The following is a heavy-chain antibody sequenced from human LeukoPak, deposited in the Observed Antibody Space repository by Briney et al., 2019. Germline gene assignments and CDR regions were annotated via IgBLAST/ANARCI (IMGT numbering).Heavy chain of an antibody. D-gene: IGHD4-17*01. Sequence: PSETLALTCTGSGGSISGYYWSWIRQPPGKGLEWIGFIYYTGNANYNPSLESRLTISVDTSKNQFSLKVSSVTAADTALYYCGRSKSGTYGWCEPCGQGTLVTVCS. CDR1: GGSISGYY. CDR2: IYYTGNA. V-gene: IGHV4-59*01. J-gene: IGHJ5*02. CDR3: GRSKSGTYGWCEP.